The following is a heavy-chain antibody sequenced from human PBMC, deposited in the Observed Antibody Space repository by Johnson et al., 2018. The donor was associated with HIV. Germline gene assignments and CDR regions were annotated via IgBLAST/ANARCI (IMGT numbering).Heavy chain of an antibody. D-gene: IGHD5-24*01. Sequence: VESGGGLVQPGRSLRLSCAASGFTFDAYAMHWVRQAPGKGLEWVSGISWNSGSIGYVDSVKGRFTISRDDSKNTVYLQMNSLRAEDTAVYYCARVEMATIYIWGQGTMVTVSS. J-gene: IGHJ3*02. CDR3: ARVEMATIYI. CDR2: ISWNSGSI. CDR1: GFTFDAYA. V-gene: IGHV3-9*01.